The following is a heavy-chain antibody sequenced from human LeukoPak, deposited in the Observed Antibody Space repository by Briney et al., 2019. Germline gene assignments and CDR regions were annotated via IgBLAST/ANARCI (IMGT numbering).Heavy chain of an antibody. J-gene: IGHJ4*02. D-gene: IGHD6-19*01. V-gene: IGHV4-59*01. CDR3: ARDNGGAVAGFDY. Sequence: SETLSLTCTVSGGSISSYYWSWIRQPPGKGLEWIGYIYYSGSTNYNPSLKSRVTISVDTSKNQFSLKLSSVTAADTAVYYCARDNGGAVAGFDYWGQGTLVTVSS. CDR2: IYYSGST. CDR1: GGSISSYY.